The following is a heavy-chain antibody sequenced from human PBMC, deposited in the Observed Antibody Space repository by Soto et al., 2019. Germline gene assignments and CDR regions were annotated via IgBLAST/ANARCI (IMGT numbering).Heavy chain of an antibody. CDR1: GDSINSGKYY. CDR3: ARLEGLATISYYFDF. J-gene: IGHJ4*02. Sequence: SETLSLTCSVSGDSINSGKYYWGWIRQPPGKGLEWIGSIYFRGNTYYNPSLQTRVTISLDKSKSQFSLKLNSVTAADSAVYFCARLEGLATISYYFDFWGRGALVTVSS. V-gene: IGHV4-39*01. CDR2: IYFRGNT. D-gene: IGHD3-9*01.